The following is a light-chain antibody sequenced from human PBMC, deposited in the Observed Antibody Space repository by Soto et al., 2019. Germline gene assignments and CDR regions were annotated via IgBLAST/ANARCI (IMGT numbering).Light chain of an antibody. CDR3: AAWDDSLFWV. J-gene: IGLJ3*02. CDR1: SSNIGDNT. V-gene: IGLV1-44*01. Sequence: QSVLTQPPSASGTPGQRVTISCSGGSSNIGDNTVNWYQQLPGTAPKLLIYSNNQRPSGAPDRFSGSKSGTSASLAISGLKSEDEADYYCAAWDDSLFWVFGGGTKLTVL. CDR2: SNN.